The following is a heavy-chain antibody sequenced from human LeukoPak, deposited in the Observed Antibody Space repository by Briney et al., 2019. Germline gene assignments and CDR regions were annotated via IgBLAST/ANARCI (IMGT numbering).Heavy chain of an antibody. CDR2: INDSGST. V-gene: IGHV4-59*08. CDR3: TRRGRNNWGEGNDY. CDR1: GGSISSYY. D-gene: IGHD1-1*01. Sequence: SETLSLTCTVSGGSISSYYWSWIRQPPGKGLEWIGYINDSGSTNSNPSLKSRDTMSVDTSKNQFSLKLSSVTAADTAVYYCTRRGRNNWGEGNDYWGQGTLVTVSS. J-gene: IGHJ4*02.